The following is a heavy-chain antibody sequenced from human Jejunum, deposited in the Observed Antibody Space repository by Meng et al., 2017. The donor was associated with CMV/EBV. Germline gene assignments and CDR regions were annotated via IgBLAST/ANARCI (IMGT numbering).Heavy chain of an antibody. CDR3: ATPYGGNSRGGFDP. J-gene: IGHJ5*02. CDR1: GYTFNTYG. V-gene: IGHV1-18*01. D-gene: IGHD4-23*01. CDR2: ISVYNGNS. Sequence: ASGYTFNTYGVAWVRQAPRQGLEWMGWISVYNGNSNYAQKFQGRVTMNTDTSTSTAYMELRNLRDDDTAVYYCATPYGGNSRGGFDPWGQGTLVTVSS.